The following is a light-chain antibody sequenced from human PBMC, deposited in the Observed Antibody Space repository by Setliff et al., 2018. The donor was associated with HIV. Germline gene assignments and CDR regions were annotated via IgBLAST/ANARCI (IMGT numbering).Light chain of an antibody. V-gene: IGKV1-39*01. Sequence: DIQMTQSPSYLSASVGDTVTITCRTSQYISNGLNWYQQKPGRAPKVLIFAASGLQSEVPSRFSGSGSGMYFTLTINSVKVEDCATYFCQQSYIIPWTFGPGTKVDIK. CDR1: QYISNG. CDR3: QQSYIIPWT. J-gene: IGKJ1*01. CDR2: AAS.